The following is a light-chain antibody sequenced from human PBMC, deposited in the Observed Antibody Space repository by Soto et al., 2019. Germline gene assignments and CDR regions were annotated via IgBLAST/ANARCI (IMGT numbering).Light chain of an antibody. J-gene: IGLJ1*01. CDR3: CSYTTSNTRQIV. V-gene: IGLV2-14*01. Sequence: QSVLTQPASVSGSPGQSITISCTGTSSDVGGYNYVSWYQQHPGKAPKFMIYDVSNRPSGVSNRFPGSKSGNTASLTISGLQAEDEADYYCCSYTTSNTRQIVFGTGTKVT. CDR2: DVS. CDR1: SSDVGGYNY.